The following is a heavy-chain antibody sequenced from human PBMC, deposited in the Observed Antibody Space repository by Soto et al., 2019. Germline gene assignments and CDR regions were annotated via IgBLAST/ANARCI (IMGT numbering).Heavy chain of an antibody. CDR1: GYTFTSYY. J-gene: IGHJ6*02. CDR2: INPSGGST. Sequence: AASVKVSCKASGYTFTSYYMHWVRQAPGQGLEWMGIINPSGGSTSYAQKFQGRVTMTRDTSTSTVYMELSSLRSEDTAVYCCARDIPDSYGPLDYYGMDVWGQGTTVTVSS. V-gene: IGHV1-46*01. CDR3: ARDIPDSYGPLDYYGMDV. D-gene: IGHD5-18*01.